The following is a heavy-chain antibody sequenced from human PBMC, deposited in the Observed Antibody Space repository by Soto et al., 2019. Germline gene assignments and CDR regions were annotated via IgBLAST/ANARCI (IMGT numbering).Heavy chain of an antibody. D-gene: IGHD6-19*01. CDR2: IYHSGST. CDR3: ARAGSSDWPIWFDP. Sequence: PSETLSLTCAVSGGSISSSNWWSWVRQPPGKGLEWIGEIYHSGSTNYNPSLKSRVTISVDKSKNQFSLKLSSVTAADTAAYYFARAGSSDWPIWFDPWGQETLVTVSS. V-gene: IGHV4-4*02. J-gene: IGHJ5*02. CDR1: GGSISSSNW.